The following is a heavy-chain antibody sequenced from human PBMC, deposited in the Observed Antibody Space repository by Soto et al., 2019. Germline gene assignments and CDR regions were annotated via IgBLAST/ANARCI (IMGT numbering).Heavy chain of an antibody. CDR2: IGATTNTI. CDR3: ARDPFKGWLVKLFDL. J-gene: IGHJ4*02. V-gene: IGHV3-48*02. Sequence: GGSLRLSCAASGFDFTTSPMHWVRQAPGKGPEWVAYIGATTNTIHYAGSVKGRFTISRDNFRNTLYLQMNNLRDDDAAVYFCARDPFKGWLVKLFDLWGQGTLVTVSS. D-gene: IGHD3-9*01. CDR1: GFDFTTSP.